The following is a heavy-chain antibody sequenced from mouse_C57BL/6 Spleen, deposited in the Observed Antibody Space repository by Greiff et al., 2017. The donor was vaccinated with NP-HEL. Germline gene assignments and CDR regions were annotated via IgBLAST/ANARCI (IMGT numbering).Heavy chain of an antibody. V-gene: IGHV1-54*01. CDR1: GYAFTNYL. J-gene: IGHJ4*01. D-gene: IGHD1-1*01. CDR2: INPGSGGT. CDR3: ARKDYGSSYVGYAMDY. Sequence: QVQLQQSGAELVRPGTSVKVSCKASGYAFTNYLIEWVKQRPGQGLEWIGVINPGSGGTNYNEKFKGKATLTAAQSSSTAYMQLSSLTSEDSAVYFCARKDYGSSYVGYAMDYWGQGTSVTVSS.